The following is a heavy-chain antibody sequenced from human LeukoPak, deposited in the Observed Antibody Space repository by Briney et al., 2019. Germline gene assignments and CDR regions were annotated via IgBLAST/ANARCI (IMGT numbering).Heavy chain of an antibody. D-gene: IGHD3-22*01. Sequence: SVKVSCKASGYTFTGYYIHWVRQAPGQGLEWMGGIVPIFGTANYAQKFQGRVTITADESTSTAYMELSSLRSEDTAVYYCARGPYYYDSSGYYPFYFDYWGQGTLVTVSS. V-gene: IGHV1-69*13. CDR3: ARGPYYYDSSGYYPFYFDY. CDR1: GYTFTGYY. CDR2: IVPIFGTA. J-gene: IGHJ4*02.